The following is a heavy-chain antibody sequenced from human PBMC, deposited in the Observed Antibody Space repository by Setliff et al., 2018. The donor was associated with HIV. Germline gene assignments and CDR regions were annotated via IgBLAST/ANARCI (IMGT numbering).Heavy chain of an antibody. CDR2: VNPSGGDT. Sequence: ASVKVSCKASGYAFTSFYLHWVRQAPGQGLEWMAIVNPSGGDTSYAQKLQGRVTMTEDTSTDTAYMELSSLRSEDTAMYYCATMRAYYYDSSGQEYFQYWGHGTLVTVSS. CDR3: ATMRAYYYDSSGQEYFQY. CDR1: GYAFTSFY. V-gene: IGHV1-46*04. D-gene: IGHD3-22*01. J-gene: IGHJ1*01.